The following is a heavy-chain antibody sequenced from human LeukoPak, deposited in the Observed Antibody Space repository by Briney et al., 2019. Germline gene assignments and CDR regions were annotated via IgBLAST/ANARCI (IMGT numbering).Heavy chain of an antibody. CDR1: GDSVSSSSYY. V-gene: IGHV4-39*01. Sequence: PSETLSLTCTVSGDSVSSSSYYWGWIRQPPGKGLEWIGSIYYSGSTYYNPSLQSRVTISVDTSKNQFSLKLSSVTAADTAGYYCARHGRYGSGSSRTYFDYWGRGTLVTVSS. J-gene: IGHJ4*02. CDR2: IYYSGST. CDR3: ARHGRYGSGSSRTYFDY. D-gene: IGHD3-10*01.